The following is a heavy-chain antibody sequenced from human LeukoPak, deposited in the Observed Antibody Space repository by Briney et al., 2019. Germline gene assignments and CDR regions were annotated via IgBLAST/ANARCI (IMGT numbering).Heavy chain of an antibody. Sequence: PGGSLRLSCAASGFTFSSYGMHWVRQAPGKGLEWVAFIRYDGSNKYYADSVKGRFTISRDNSKNTVYLQMSSLRAEDTAVYYCAKDRGRVFGYFDYWGQGTLVTVSS. CDR2: IRYDGSNK. D-gene: IGHD3-10*02. CDR3: AKDRGRVFGYFDY. V-gene: IGHV3-30*02. CDR1: GFTFSSYG. J-gene: IGHJ4*02.